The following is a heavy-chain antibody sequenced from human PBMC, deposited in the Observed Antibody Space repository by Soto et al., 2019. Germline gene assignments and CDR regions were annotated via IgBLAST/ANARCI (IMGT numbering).Heavy chain of an antibody. CDR3: AGGRGDYYYGMDV. J-gene: IGHJ6*02. CDR1: GGSINHYY. Sequence: SETLSLTCTVSGGSINHYYWTWIRQPPGKGLEWIGSIYYSGSTYYNPSLKSRVTISVDTSKNQFSLRLSSVTAADTAVYYCAGGRGDYYYGMDVWGQGTTVTVSS. D-gene: IGHD3-10*01. V-gene: IGHV4-59*05. CDR2: IYYSGST.